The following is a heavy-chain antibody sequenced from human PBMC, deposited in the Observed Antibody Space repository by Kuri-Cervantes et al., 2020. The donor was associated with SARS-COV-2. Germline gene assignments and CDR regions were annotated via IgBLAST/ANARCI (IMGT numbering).Heavy chain of an antibody. D-gene: IGHD2-2*01. J-gene: IGHJ4*02. CDR3: ARGRVVPAALDY. CDR2: INHSGST. CDR1: GGSFSGYY. Sequence: SDTLSLTCAVYGGSFSGYYWSWIRQPPGKGLEWIREINHSGSTNYNPSLKSRVTISVDTSKTQFSLKLSSVTAADTAVYNCARGRVVPAALDYWGQGTLVTVSS. V-gene: IGHV4-34*01.